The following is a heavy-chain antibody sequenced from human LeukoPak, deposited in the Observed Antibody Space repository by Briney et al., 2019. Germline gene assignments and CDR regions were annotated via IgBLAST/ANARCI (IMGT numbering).Heavy chain of an antibody. V-gene: IGHV5-51*01. CDR2: IYPGDSDT. J-gene: IGHJ3*02. CDR3: ARLFSGYSGYDSGLGAFDI. Sequence: GESLKISCKGSGYSFTSYWIGWVRQMPGKGLEWMGIIYPGDSDTRYSPSFQGQVTISADKSISTAYLQWSSLKASDTAMYYCARLFSGYSGYDSGLGAFDIWGQGTMVTVSS. CDR1: GYSFTSYW. D-gene: IGHD5-12*01.